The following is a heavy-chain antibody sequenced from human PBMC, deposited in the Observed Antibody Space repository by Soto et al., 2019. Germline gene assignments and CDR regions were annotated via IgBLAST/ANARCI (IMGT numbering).Heavy chain of an antibody. CDR1: GFTFSDYY. Sequence: TGGSLRLSCAASGFTFSDYYMSWIRQAPGKGLEWVSYISSSSSYTNYADSVKGRFTISRDNAKNSLYLQMNSLRAEDTAVYYCAREGASIAAHFDYWGQGTLVTVSS. V-gene: IGHV3-11*06. D-gene: IGHD6-6*01. J-gene: IGHJ4*02. CDR2: ISSSSSYT. CDR3: AREGASIAAHFDY.